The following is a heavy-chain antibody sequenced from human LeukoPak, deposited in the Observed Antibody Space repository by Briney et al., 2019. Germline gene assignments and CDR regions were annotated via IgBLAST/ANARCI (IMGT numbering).Heavy chain of an antibody. CDR3: ARGGYSSSWYVPFDY. V-gene: IGHV4-4*07. J-gene: IGHJ4*02. CDR2: IYTSGST. D-gene: IGHD6-13*01. CDR1: GGSISSYY. Sequence: SETLSLTCTVSGGSISSYYWSWIRQPAGKGLEWIGRIYTSGSTNYNPSLKSRVTMSVDTSKNQFSLKLSSVTAADTAVYYCARGGYSSSWYVPFDYWGQGTLVTVSS.